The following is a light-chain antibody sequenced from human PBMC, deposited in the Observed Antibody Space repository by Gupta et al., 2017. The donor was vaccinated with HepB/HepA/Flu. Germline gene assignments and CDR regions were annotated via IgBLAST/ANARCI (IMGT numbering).Light chain of an antibody. CDR2: DVS. CDR3: NSYTSSTTLV. CDR1: RSYIGGYTS. V-gene: IGLV2-14*03. Sequence: QSALTQPASLAGSPVQSITIPCTGTRSYIGGYTSVSWYQQLPGKAPKLIIYDVSNRPSGVSNRVSGSKSGNTASLTISGLQAEDEADYYCNSYTSSTTLVFGGGTKLTVL. J-gene: IGLJ2*01.